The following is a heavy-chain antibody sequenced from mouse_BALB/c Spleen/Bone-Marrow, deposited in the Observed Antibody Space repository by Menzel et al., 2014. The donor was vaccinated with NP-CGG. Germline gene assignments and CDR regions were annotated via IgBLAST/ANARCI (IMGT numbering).Heavy chain of an antibody. CDR3: ARDTIGTTWFAY. CDR1: GFTFSDYY. V-gene: IGHV5-4*02. Sequence: EVMLVESGGGLVKPGGSLKLSCAASGFTFSDYYMYWVRQTPEKRLEWVATISDGGSYTYYPDSVKGRFTISRDNAKNNLFLQMSSLKSEDTAMYYRARDTIGTTWFAYWGQGTLVTVSA. D-gene: IGHD2-14*01. J-gene: IGHJ3*01. CDR2: ISDGGSYT.